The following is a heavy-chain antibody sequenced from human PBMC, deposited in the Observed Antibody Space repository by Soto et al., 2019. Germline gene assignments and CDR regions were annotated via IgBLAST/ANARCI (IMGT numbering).Heavy chain of an antibody. Sequence: GGSLRLSCAASGFTFSSYSMNWVRQAPGKGLEWVSSISSSSSYIYYADSVKGRFTISRDNAKNSLYLQMNSLRAEDTAVYYCARMIDIVVVVAATDLDYWGQGTLVTVSS. V-gene: IGHV3-21*01. D-gene: IGHD2-15*01. J-gene: IGHJ4*02. CDR2: ISSSSSYI. CDR3: ARMIDIVVVVAATDLDY. CDR1: GFTFSSYS.